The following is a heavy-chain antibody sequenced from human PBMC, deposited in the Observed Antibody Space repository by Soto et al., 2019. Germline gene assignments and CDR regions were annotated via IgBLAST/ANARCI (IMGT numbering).Heavy chain of an antibody. J-gene: IGHJ5*02. Sequence: PGGSLRLSCAASGFTVRTNYITWVRQAPGKGLEWVSVIYSGGSTYYADSVKGRFTMSRDNSRNTLYLQMNSLRAEDTAVYYCARADAVGWFDPWGQGTLVTVS. CDR1: GFTVRTNY. CDR2: IYSGGST. V-gene: IGHV3-66*01. D-gene: IGHD1-26*01. CDR3: ARADAVGWFDP.